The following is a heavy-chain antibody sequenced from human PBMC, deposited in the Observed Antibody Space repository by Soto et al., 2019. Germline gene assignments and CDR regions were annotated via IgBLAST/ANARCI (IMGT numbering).Heavy chain of an antibody. CDR1: GGSISSSSYY. Sequence: SDTLSLTCTVSGGSISSSSYYWGWIRQPPGKGLEWIGSIYYSGSTYYNPSLNSRVTISVDTSKNQFSLKLSSVTAADTAVYYCASWRLSGYSSGTVFDSWGQGTLVTSPQ. J-gene: IGHJ4*02. CDR2: IYYSGST. V-gene: IGHV4-39*01. CDR3: ASWRLSGYSSGTVFDS. D-gene: IGHD5-18*01.